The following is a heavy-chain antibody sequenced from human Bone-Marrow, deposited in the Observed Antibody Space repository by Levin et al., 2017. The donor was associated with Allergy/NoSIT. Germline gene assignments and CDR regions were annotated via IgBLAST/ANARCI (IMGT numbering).Heavy chain of an antibody. CDR2: ISYDGSEK. V-gene: IGHV3-30*18. Sequence: GGSLRLSCAASGFSFSNYGMHWVRQAPGKGLEWVAVISYDGSEKYYTDSVMGRFTISRDNSKNTLFLQINSLRAEDTAVYYCVKSVAGTGIYGMGVWGQGTTVTVSS. CDR1: GFSFSNYG. D-gene: IGHD6-19*01. J-gene: IGHJ6*02. CDR3: VKSVAGTGIYGMGV.